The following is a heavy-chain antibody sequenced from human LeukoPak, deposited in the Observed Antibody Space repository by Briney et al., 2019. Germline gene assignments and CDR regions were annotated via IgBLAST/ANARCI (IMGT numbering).Heavy chain of an antibody. D-gene: IGHD1-26*01. CDR1: GYTFTGPY. Sequence: ASVKVSCKASGYTFTGPYIHWMRQAPGQGLEWMGWINPNSGGTKYAQKFQGRVTVTRDTSTNTAYMELSGLRADGTAVYYCARDRIVGATLDYWGQGTLVTVSS. V-gene: IGHV1-2*02. J-gene: IGHJ4*02. CDR2: INPNSGGT. CDR3: ARDRIVGATLDY.